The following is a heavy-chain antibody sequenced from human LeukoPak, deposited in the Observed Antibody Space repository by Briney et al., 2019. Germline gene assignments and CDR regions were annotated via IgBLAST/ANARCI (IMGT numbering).Heavy chain of an antibody. Sequence: PGGSLRLSCAASGFTFSSYAMSWVRQAPGKGLEWVSVIYTAGSTYYADSAKGRFTISRDNSKNTVYLQMNSLRAEDTAVYYCVSRRDYGINSWGQGTLVTVSS. CDR2: IYTAGST. V-gene: IGHV3-53*01. J-gene: IGHJ4*02. CDR3: VSRRDYGINS. D-gene: IGHD4-17*01. CDR1: GFTFSSYA.